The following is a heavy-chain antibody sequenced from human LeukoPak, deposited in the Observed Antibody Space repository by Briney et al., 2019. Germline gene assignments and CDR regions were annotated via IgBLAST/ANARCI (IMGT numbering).Heavy chain of an antibody. V-gene: IGHV4-34*01. D-gene: IGHD2-8*01. Sequence: SETLSLTCAVYGGSFSGCYWSWIRQPPGKGLEWIGEINHSGSTNYNPSLKSRVAISVDTSKNQFSLKLSSVTAADTAVYYCAREEAMGSCYMDVWGKGTTVTVSS. CDR1: GGSFSGCY. CDR3: AREEAMGSCYMDV. J-gene: IGHJ6*03. CDR2: INHSGST.